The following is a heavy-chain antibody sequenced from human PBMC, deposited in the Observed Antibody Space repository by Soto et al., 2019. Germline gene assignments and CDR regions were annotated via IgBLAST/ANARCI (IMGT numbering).Heavy chain of an antibody. CDR2: INPVGGTT. V-gene: IGHV1-46*01. J-gene: IGHJ6*02. Sequence: ASVKVSCKSSGYTFTNYYMHWVRQAPGQGLEWLGIINPVGGTTSYAQKFQGRVTLTRDTSTSTVYLEMSSLTSEDTAVYFCARGANYDVLTGPKYYGMDVWGQGTTVTVSS. D-gene: IGHD3-9*01. CDR1: GYTFTNYY. CDR3: ARGANYDVLTGPKYYGMDV.